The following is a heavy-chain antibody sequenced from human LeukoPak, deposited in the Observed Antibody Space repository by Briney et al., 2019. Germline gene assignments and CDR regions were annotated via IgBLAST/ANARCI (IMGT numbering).Heavy chain of an antibody. J-gene: IGHJ6*03. Sequence: AGGSLRLSCAASGFTFDDYAMHWVRHAPGKGLEWVSGVSWNSGIIGYADSVKGRFTISRDNAKNSLYLQMNSLRIEDTALYYCAKDNGGPAHYNFYSTDFWGKGTTVTVSS. CDR2: VSWNSGII. CDR1: GFTFDDYA. D-gene: IGHD2-15*01. CDR3: AKDNGGPAHYNFYSTDF. V-gene: IGHV3-9*01.